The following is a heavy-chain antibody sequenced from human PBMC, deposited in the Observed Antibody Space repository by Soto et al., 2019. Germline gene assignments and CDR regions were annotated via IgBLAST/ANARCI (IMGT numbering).Heavy chain of an antibody. D-gene: IGHD2-15*01. CDR1: GFTFSSYA. V-gene: IGHV3-23*01. J-gene: IGHJ4*02. CDR2: ISDSGGST. Sequence: EVQLLESGGGLVQPGGSLRLSCAASGFTFSSYAMSWVRQAPGKGLEWVSGISDSGGSTYYADSVKGRFTISRDNSKNTLYLQMNCLRAEDTAVYYCANGCGGTCYSRIHYLGQGTLVTVSS. CDR3: ANGCGGTCYSRIHY.